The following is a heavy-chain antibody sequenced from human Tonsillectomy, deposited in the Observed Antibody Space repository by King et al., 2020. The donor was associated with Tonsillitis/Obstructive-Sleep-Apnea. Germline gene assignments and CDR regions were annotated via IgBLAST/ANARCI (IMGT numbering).Heavy chain of an antibody. CDR3: ASAIRGPSLTLSLPFDP. V-gene: IGHV3-30*04. Sequence: VQLVESGGGVVQPGMSLRLSCAASGFTFSNYAMHWVRQAPGKGLEWVAIISFDGSNKEYAEFVKGRFTISRDNSKNTLYLQINSLRAEDTAVFYCASAIRGPSLTLSLPFDPWGQGTLVTVSS. CDR1: GFTFSNYA. CDR2: ISFDGSNK. J-gene: IGHJ5*02. D-gene: IGHD2-2*01.